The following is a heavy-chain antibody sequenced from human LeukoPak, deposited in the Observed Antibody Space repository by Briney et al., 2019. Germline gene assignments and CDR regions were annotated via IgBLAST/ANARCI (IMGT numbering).Heavy chain of an antibody. J-gene: IGHJ4*02. Sequence: PGGSLRLSCAASGFTFSDHYMGWIRQAPRKGLEWVSYIRGSGGDIHYADSVKGRFTISRDNAKSSLYLQMNSLRAEDTAVYYCARDIVATGLFFDYWGQGTLVTVSS. CDR2: IRGSGGDI. V-gene: IGHV3-11*04. D-gene: IGHD1-1*01. CDR1: GFTFSDHY. CDR3: ARDIVATGLFFDY.